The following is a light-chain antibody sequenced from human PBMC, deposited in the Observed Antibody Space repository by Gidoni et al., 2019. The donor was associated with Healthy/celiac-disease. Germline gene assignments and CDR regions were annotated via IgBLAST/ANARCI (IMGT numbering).Light chain of an antibody. CDR2: AAA. Sequence: DLKMNPSPSSLAASVGDRVTITCRARQSISSYLNWYQQKPGKAPKLLIYAAASLQSGVPSRFSGSGSGTDFTLTISSLQPEDSATYYCQQSYSTPRTFXQXTKVEIK. CDR1: QSISSY. J-gene: IGKJ1*01. V-gene: IGKV1-39*01. CDR3: QQSYSTPRT.